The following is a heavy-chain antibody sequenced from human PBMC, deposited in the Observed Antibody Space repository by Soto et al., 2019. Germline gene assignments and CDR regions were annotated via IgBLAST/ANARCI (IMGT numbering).Heavy chain of an antibody. CDR1: GFTFSSYG. Sequence: PGGSLRLSCAASGFTFSSYGMHWVRQAPGKGLEWVAVISYDGSNKYYADSVKGRFTISRDNSKNTLYLQMNSLRAEDTAVYYYAKGTYYDILTGYYWGQGTLVTVSS. CDR3: AKGTYYDILTGYY. J-gene: IGHJ4*02. CDR2: ISYDGSNK. V-gene: IGHV3-30*18. D-gene: IGHD3-9*01.